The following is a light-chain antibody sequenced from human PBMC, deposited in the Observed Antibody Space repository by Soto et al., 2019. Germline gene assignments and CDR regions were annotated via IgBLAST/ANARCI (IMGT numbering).Light chain of an antibody. CDR2: DAS. CDR1: QSVSSNY. V-gene: IGKV3-20*01. J-gene: IGKJ1*01. CDR3: HQYASSPQT. Sequence: ENVLTQSPGTLSLSPGERATLSCRASQSVSSNYLAWYQQKAGQAPRLLIYDASSRATGITDRFSGSGSGTDFTLTITRLEPEDFAVYYCHQYASSPQTFGRGTKVDIK.